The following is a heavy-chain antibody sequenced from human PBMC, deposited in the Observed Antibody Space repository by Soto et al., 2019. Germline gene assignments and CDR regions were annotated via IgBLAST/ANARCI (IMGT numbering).Heavy chain of an antibody. CDR2: LSGSGRST. Sequence: EVQVLESGGGLVQPGGSLRLSCAASGFTFNTFGMNWVRQAPGKGLEWVSALSGSGRSTYYADSVKGRFTISRDNSKNNVYLQLNGVRVDDTAVYYRAKDQCSFFQPAAGADAWGQGTLVTVSS. CDR1: GFTFNTFG. J-gene: IGHJ5*02. CDR3: AKDQCSFFQPAAGADA. V-gene: IGHV3-23*01. D-gene: IGHD2-2*01.